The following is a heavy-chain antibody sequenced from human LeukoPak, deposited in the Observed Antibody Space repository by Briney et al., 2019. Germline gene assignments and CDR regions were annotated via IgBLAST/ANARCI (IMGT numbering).Heavy chain of an antibody. CDR1: GFPFSGNA. J-gene: IGHJ3*02. CDR3: AKDLYPGGGSYGNDAFDI. V-gene: IGHV3-30*04. Sequence: GGSLRLSCTASGFPFSGNAMHWVRQAPGKGLEWVAVISFDGSNKYYADSVKGRFTISRDNSKNTLYLQMNSLRAEDTAVYYCAKDLYPGGGSYGNDAFDIWGQGTMVTVSS. D-gene: IGHD1-26*01. CDR2: ISFDGSNK.